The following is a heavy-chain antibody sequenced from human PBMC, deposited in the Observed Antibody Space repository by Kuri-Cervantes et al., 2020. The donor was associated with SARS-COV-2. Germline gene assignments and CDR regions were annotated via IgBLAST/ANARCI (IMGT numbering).Heavy chain of an antibody. V-gene: IGHV3-33*08. D-gene: IGHD3-22*01. CDR3: ARDSDTTGYYWYFDL. CDR2: IWNDGSNK. Sequence: GGSLRLSCAASGFTFSTYDMYWVRQAPGKGLEWLAFIWNDGSNKYYADSVKGRFTISRDNSKNTLYLQVNSLRAEDTAVYYCARDSDTTGYYWYFDLWGRGTLVTVSS. J-gene: IGHJ2*01. CDR1: GFTFSTYD.